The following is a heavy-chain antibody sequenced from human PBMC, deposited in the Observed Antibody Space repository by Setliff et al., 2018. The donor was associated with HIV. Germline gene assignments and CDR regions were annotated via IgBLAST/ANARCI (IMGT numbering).Heavy chain of an antibody. V-gene: IGHV4-59*12. CDR3: ARYDYGDFDY. CDR2: IYYSGST. Sequence: ASETLSLTCTVSGGSISSYYWSWIRQPPGKGLEWIGYIYYSGSTDYNPSLKSRVTISVDTSKNQFSLNLSSVTAADTAVYYCARYDYGDFDYWGQGTPVTVSS. CDR1: GGSISSYY. D-gene: IGHD4-17*01. J-gene: IGHJ4*02.